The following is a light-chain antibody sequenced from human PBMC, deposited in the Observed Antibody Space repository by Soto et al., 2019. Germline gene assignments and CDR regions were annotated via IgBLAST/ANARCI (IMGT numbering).Light chain of an antibody. CDR3: QQYNTSPPYT. J-gene: IGKJ2*01. CDR1: ESVTFGY. V-gene: IGKV3-20*01. Sequence: EIVLTQSPDTLSLSPGERATLSCRASESVTFGYLAWYQQRPGQSPRLLFSDASSRAPGIPDRFSAGGSGTDFTLTINRVEPDDFAVYYCQQYNTSPPYTFGQGIRLEIK. CDR2: DAS.